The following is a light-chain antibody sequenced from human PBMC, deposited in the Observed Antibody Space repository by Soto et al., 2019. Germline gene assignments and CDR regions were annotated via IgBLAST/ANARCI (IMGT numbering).Light chain of an antibody. CDR1: QSVTSSD. Sequence: EIVWTQSPGTLSLSPEERATLSCRASQSVTSSDLAWYQQKPGQAPRLLIYDASSRATGVPDRFSGGGSGTDFTLTISRLEPEDFAVYFCQHYGSSRTFGQGTKVDIK. CDR2: DAS. CDR3: QHYGSSRT. J-gene: IGKJ1*01. V-gene: IGKV3-20*01.